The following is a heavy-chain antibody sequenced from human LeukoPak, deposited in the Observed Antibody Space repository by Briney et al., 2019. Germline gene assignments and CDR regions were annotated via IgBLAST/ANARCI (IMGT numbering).Heavy chain of an antibody. CDR2: IYYSGST. V-gene: IGHV4-39*07. D-gene: IGHD2-15*01. CDR3: QRYCFGGSCYQGAFDY. J-gene: IGHJ4*02. CDR1: GVSISSYY. Sequence: PSETLSLTCTVSGVSISSYYWGWIRQPPGKGLEWIGFIYYSGSTYYNPSLKSRVTISVDTSKNQFSLKLYSVTAADTAVYYCQRYCFGGSCYQGAFDYWGQGTLVTVSS.